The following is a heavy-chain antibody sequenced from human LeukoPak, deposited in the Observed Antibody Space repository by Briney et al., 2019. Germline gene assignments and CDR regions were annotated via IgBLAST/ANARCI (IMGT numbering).Heavy chain of an antibody. CDR2: ISSSGGTT. CDR1: GFTFSSYA. J-gene: IGHJ5*02. V-gene: IGHV3-23*01. D-gene: IGHD6-19*01. Sequence: PGGSLRLSCAASGFTFSSYAMSWVRQAPGKGLEWVSGISSSGGTTYYADSVRGRFTISRDNSKNTLYMQMNSLRAEDTALYYCAKGSSGWYQVDRWGQGTLVTVSS. CDR3: AKGSSGWYQVDR.